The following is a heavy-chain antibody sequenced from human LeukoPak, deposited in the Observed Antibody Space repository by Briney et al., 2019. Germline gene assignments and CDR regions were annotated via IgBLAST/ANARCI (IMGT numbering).Heavy chain of an antibody. CDR2: IKEDGSEK. J-gene: IGHJ3*02. D-gene: IGHD3-10*01. Sequence: GGSLRLSCAASGFTFSGYWMSWVRQAPGKGLEWVANIKEDGSEKYYVDSVKGRFTISRDNAGNSLYLQMSSLRAEDTAVYYCARAGIPYGLDIWDQGTMVTVSS. CDR1: GFTFSGYW. CDR3: ARAGIPYGLDI. V-gene: IGHV3-7*04.